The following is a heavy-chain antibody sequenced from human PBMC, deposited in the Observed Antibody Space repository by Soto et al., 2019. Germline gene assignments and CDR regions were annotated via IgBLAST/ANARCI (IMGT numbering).Heavy chain of an antibody. J-gene: IGHJ5*02. CDR3: ARPIQFYFDTSAQSAWFDP. V-gene: IGHV1-69*13. CDR2: IIPIFSTP. Sequence: GASVKVSCKTSGGTFGSYAISWVRQAPGQGLEWMGGIIPIFSTPNYAQKFQGRVTITADESTSTAYMELSSLRSEDTAVYYCARPIQFYFDTSAQSAWFDPCGQGTLVTVSS. D-gene: IGHD3-22*01. CDR1: GGTFGSYA.